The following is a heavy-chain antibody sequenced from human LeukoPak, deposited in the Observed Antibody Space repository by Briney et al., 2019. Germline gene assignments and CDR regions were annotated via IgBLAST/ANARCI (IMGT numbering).Heavy chain of an antibody. CDR2: INHSGST. V-gene: IGHV4-34*01. D-gene: IGHD3-3*01. CDR1: GGSFSGYY. CDR3: ARRGGITIFGVVRIFNWFDP. J-gene: IGHJ5*02. Sequence: SEILSLTCAVYGGSFSGYYWSWIRQPPGKGLEWIGEINHSGSTNYNPSLKSRVTISVDKSKNQFSLKLSSVPAADTAVYYCARRGGITIFGVVRIFNWFDPWGQGTLVTVSS.